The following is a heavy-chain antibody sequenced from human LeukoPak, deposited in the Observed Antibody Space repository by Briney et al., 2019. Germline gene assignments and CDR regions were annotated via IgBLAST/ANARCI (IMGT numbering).Heavy chain of an antibody. CDR3: ARGLSGPDY. CDR1: GFTFSNYW. CDR2: INNDGTNT. V-gene: IGHV3-74*01. J-gene: IGHJ4*02. Sequence: GGSLRLSCAASGFTFSNYWMHWVRQAPGKGLVWVSRINNDGTNTVYADSVKGRFTFSRDNAKNTLYLQMNSLRVEDTAVYYCARGLSGPDYWGQGTLVTVSS. D-gene: IGHD1-26*01.